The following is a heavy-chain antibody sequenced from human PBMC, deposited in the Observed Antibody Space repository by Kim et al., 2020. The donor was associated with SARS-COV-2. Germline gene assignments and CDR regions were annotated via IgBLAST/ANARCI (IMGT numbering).Heavy chain of an antibody. J-gene: IGHJ6*02. CDR3: ARGLKDYYGMDV. V-gene: IGHV1-8*01. Sequence: GYAKKVQGRVTMTRNTSISTAYMELSSLRSEDTAVYYCARGLKDYYGMDVWGQGTTVTVSS.